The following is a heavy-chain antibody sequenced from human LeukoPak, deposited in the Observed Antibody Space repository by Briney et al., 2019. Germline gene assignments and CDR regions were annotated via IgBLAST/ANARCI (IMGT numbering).Heavy chain of an antibody. Sequence: GGSLRLSCAASGSTFSSYAMSWVRQAPGKGLEWVSGISGSGDSTYYADSVKGRFTISRDISKNTLYLQMNSLRAEDTAVYYCAKTYRYCSSTSCYNYWGQGTLVTVSS. V-gene: IGHV3-23*01. CDR2: ISGSGDST. CDR1: GSTFSSYA. CDR3: AKTYRYCSSTSCYNY. D-gene: IGHD2-2*02. J-gene: IGHJ4*02.